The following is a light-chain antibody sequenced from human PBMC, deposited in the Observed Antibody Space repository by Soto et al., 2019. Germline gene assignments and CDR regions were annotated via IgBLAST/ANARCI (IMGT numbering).Light chain of an antibody. CDR3: QQYGGSPRVT. J-gene: IGKJ4*01. CDR1: QSVSRNY. CDR2: GAS. Sequence: EIVLTPSPGTLSLSPGERTTLSCRASQSVSRNYLAWYQHKPGQAPRLLIYGASSRATGIPDRFSGSGSGTDFTVTISRLEPEDFAVYYCQQYGGSPRVTFGGGTKVEIK. V-gene: IGKV3-20*01.